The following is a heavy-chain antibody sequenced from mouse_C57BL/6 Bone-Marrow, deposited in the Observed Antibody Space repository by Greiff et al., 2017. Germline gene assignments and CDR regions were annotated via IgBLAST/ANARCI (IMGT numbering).Heavy chain of an antibody. CDR3: APTTVDWYFDV. CDR2: IYPRSGNT. Sequence: QVQLQQSGAYLARPGASLKLSCKASGYTFTSYGISWVKQRTGQGLEWIGEIYPRSGNTYYNEKFKGKATLTADKSSSTAYMELRSLTSEDSAVYFCAPTTVDWYFDVWGTGTTVTVSS. J-gene: IGHJ1*03. CDR1: GYTFTSYG. V-gene: IGHV1-81*01. D-gene: IGHD1-1*01.